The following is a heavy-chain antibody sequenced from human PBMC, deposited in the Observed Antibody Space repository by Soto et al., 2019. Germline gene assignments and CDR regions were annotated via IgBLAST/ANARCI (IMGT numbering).Heavy chain of an antibody. V-gene: IGHV3-23*01. J-gene: IGHJ5*02. CDR2: ISGSGGST. Sequence: GGSLRLSYAASGFTFSSYAMSWVRQAPGKGLEWVSAISGSGGSTYYADSVKGRFTISRDNSKNTLYLQMNSLRAEDTAVYYCAREYQLLSDSWFDPWGQGTLVTVSS. CDR1: GFTFSSYA. CDR3: AREYQLLSDSWFDP. D-gene: IGHD2-2*01.